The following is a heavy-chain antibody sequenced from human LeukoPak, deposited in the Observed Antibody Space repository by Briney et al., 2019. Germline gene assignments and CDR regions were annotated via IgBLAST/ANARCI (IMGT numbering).Heavy chain of an antibody. D-gene: IGHD3-22*01. CDR1: GGSISSSSYY. CDR2: IYYSGST. Sequence: SETLSLTCTVSGGSISSSSYYWGWIRQPPGKGLEWIGSIYYSGSTYYNPSLKSRDTISVDTSKNQFSLKLSSVTAADTAVYYCARRTYYYDSSGYDHAFDIWGQGTMVTVSS. V-gene: IGHV4-39*07. J-gene: IGHJ3*02. CDR3: ARRTYYYDSSGYDHAFDI.